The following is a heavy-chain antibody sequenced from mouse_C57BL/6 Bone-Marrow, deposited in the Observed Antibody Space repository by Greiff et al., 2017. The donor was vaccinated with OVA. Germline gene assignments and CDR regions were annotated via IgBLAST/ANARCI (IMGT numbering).Heavy chain of an antibody. CDR2: IRNKANGYTT. Sequence: EVKVEESGGGLVQPGGSLSLSCAASGFTFTDYYMSWVRPPPGQALEWLGFIRNKANGYTTEYRASVQGRFTISRDNYRIILYLPMNALIADDSATYYCAKSYYYGSFYYAMDYWGQGTSVTVSS. CDR3: AKSYYYGSFYYAMDY. V-gene: IGHV7-3*01. D-gene: IGHD1-1*01. J-gene: IGHJ4*01. CDR1: GFTFTDYY.